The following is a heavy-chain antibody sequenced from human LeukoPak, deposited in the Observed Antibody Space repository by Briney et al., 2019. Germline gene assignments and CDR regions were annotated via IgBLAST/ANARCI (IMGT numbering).Heavy chain of an antibody. D-gene: IGHD3-22*01. CDR2: IYPGDSDA. CDR1: GFSFTSYW. CDR3: ARQDSSGYYFLY. V-gene: IGHV5-51*01. J-gene: IGHJ4*02. Sequence: NRGESLKISCMGSGFSFTSYWVGWVRQMPGQGLAWMGIIYPGDSDARYSPSFQGQVTFSVDKSISTAYLQWSSLKASDTAMYYCARQDSSGYYFLYWGQGTLVTVSS.